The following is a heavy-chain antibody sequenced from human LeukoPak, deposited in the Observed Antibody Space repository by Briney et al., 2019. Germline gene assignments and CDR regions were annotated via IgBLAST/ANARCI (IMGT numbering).Heavy chain of an antibody. CDR1: GFSFSTSA. D-gene: IGHD1-26*01. CDR3: ARGSDHEH. Sequence: GGSLRLSCAASGFSFSTSAMHWVRQAPGKGLEWVAVMSYDGNYKHHADSVKGRFTISRDNSRNTLSLQMSSLRGEDTAVYYCARGSDHEHWGQGTLVTVSS. CDR2: MSYDGNYK. J-gene: IGHJ4*02. V-gene: IGHV3-30*15.